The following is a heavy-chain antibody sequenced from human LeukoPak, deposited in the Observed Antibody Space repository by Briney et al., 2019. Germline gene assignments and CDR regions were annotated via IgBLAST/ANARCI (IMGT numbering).Heavy chain of an antibody. V-gene: IGHV3-23*01. Sequence: GGSLRLSCAASGFTFSSYAMSWVRQAPGKGLEWVSAISGSGGSTYYADSVKGRFTISRDNSKNTLYLQMNSLRAEDTAVYYCAKDSRRVVTAIHDYWGQGTLVTVSS. J-gene: IGHJ4*02. CDR1: GFTFSSYA. D-gene: IGHD2-21*02. CDR2: ISGSGGST. CDR3: AKDSRRVVTAIHDY.